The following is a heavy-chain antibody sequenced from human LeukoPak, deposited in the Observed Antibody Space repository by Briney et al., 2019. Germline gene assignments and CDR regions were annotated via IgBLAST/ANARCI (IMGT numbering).Heavy chain of an antibody. CDR2: ISGDGGST. J-gene: IGHJ4*02. Sequence: GGSLRLSCAASGFTFDDYDMHWVRQAPGKGLEWVSLISGDGGSTYYADSVKGRFTISRDNSKNSLYLQMNSLRTEDSALYYCSKDQKRYFDYWGQGTLVTVSS. V-gene: IGHV3-43*02. CDR1: GFTFDDYD. D-gene: IGHD1-1*01. CDR3: SKDQKRYFDY.